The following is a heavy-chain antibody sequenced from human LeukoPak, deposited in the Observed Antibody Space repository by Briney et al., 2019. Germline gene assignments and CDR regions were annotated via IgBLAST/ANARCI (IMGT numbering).Heavy chain of an antibody. CDR3: ARGWELLTPPDY. J-gene: IGHJ4*02. Sequence: ASVKVSCKASGYTFTSYGISWVRRAPGQGLEGMGWISAYNGNTNYAQKLQGRVTMTTDTSTSTAYMELRSLRSDDTAVYYCARGWELLTPPDYWGQGTLVTVSS. V-gene: IGHV1-18*01. CDR1: GYTFTSYG. CDR2: ISAYNGNT. D-gene: IGHD1-26*01.